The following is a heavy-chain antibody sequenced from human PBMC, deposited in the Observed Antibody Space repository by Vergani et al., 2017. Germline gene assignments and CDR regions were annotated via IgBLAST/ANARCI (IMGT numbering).Heavy chain of an antibody. D-gene: IGHD3-10*01. J-gene: IGHJ4*02. CDR1: GFTFSSYS. CDR3: GRYLGGIGGYYIDH. Sequence: EVQLVESGGGLVQPGGSLRLSCAASGFTFSSYSMNWVRQAPGKGLEWVSGIFSRGDSTYYADSVRGRFTISRDNSESTVSLQMSRLRADDTAVYYCGRYLGGIGGYYIDHWGQGTPVTVSS. V-gene: IGHV3-23*04. CDR2: IFSRGDST.